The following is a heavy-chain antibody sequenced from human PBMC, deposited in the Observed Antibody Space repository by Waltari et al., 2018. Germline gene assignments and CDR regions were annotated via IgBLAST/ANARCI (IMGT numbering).Heavy chain of an antibody. D-gene: IGHD4-4*01. CDR1: GYTFTGYY. J-gene: IGHJ3*02. V-gene: IGHV1-2*02. CDR3: ARSEYSGVWYSTEYRYGFDI. Sequence: QVQLVQSGAEVKKPGASVKVSCKASGYTFTGYYMHWVRQAPGQGLEWMGWIKPNNGYTNYAQKFQGRVTMTRDTSISTAYMELSRLRSDDTAVFYCARSEYSGVWYSTEYRYGFDIWGQGTMVTVSS. CDR2: IKPNNGYT.